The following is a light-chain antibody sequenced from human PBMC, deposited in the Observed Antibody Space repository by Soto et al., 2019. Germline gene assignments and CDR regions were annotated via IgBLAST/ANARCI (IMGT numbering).Light chain of an antibody. CDR2: AAS. CDR3: QQSYSTLNT. Sequence: DIQMTQSPSSLSASVGDRVTITCRASQSISSYLNWYQQKPGKAPKLPIYAASSLQSGVPSRFSGSGSGTDFTLTISSLQPEDFATYYCQQSYSTLNTFGQGTKVDIK. V-gene: IGKV1-39*01. CDR1: QSISSY. J-gene: IGKJ2*01.